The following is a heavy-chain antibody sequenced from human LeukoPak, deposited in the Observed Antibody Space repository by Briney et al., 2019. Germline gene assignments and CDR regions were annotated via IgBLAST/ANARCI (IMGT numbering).Heavy chain of an antibody. CDR2: IYYSGST. Sequence: KPSETLSLTSTVSGGSISNYYWSWVRQPPGKGLEWIGYIYYSGSTKYNPSHKSRVTISIDTSKNQFSLKLSSVTAADTAVYYCARDRGIGDYYHYYFDYWGQGTLVTVSS. J-gene: IGHJ4*02. V-gene: IGHV4-59*01. CDR3: ARDRGIGDYYHYYFDY. D-gene: IGHD4-17*01. CDR1: GGSISNYY.